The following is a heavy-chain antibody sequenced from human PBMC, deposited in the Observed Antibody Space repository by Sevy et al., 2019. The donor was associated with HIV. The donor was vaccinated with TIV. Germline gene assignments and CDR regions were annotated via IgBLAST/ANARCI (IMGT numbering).Heavy chain of an antibody. CDR1: GFTFSSYS. D-gene: IGHD5-12*01. Sequence: GGSLRLSCAASGFTFSSYSMNWVRQTPGKGLEWVSSISSSSSYIYYADSVKGRFTISRDNAKNSLYLQMNSLRAEDTAVYYCARVGNSGYDSGVFDIWGQGTMVTVSS. V-gene: IGHV3-21*01. CDR2: ISSSSSYI. CDR3: ARVGNSGYDSGVFDI. J-gene: IGHJ3*02.